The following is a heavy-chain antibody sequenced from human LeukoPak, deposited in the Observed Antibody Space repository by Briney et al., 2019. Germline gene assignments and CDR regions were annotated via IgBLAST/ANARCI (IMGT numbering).Heavy chain of an antibody. CDR3: VRRPADSSNDY. D-gene: IGHD6-13*01. Sequence: PSETLSLTCAVYGGSFSGYYWSWIRQPPGKGLEWIGEINHSGSTNYNPSLKSQVTISVDTSKNQFSLKLSSVTAADTAVYYCVRRPADSSNDYWGQGTLVTVSS. J-gene: IGHJ4*02. CDR1: GGSFSGYY. V-gene: IGHV4-34*01. CDR2: INHSGST.